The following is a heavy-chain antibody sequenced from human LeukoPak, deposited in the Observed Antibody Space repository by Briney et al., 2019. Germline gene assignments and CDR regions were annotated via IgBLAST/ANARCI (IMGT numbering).Heavy chain of an antibody. J-gene: IGHJ4*02. CDR1: GFTFSSYW. Sequence: GGSLRLSCAASGFTFSSYWMHWVRQAPGKGLVWVSRINSDGSSTSYADSVKGRFTISRDNAKNTLYLQMNSLRAEDTAVYYCARSYYYDSSGYNHFDYWGQGTLVTVSS. V-gene: IGHV3-74*01. CDR2: INSDGSST. D-gene: IGHD3-22*01. CDR3: ARSYYYDSSGYNHFDY.